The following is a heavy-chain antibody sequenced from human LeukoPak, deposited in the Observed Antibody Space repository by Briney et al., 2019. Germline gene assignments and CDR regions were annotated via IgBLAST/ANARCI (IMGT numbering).Heavy chain of an antibody. CDR2: IKQDGSEK. Sequence: SGGSLRLSCAASGFTFSSNWMSWVRQAPGKGLEWVANIKQDGSEKYYVDSEKGRFTISRDNAKNSLYLQMNSLRAEDTAVYYCARDIVADADAFDVWGQGTMVTVSS. J-gene: IGHJ3*01. CDR3: ARDIVADADAFDV. D-gene: IGHD5-12*01. V-gene: IGHV3-7*01. CDR1: GFTFSSNW.